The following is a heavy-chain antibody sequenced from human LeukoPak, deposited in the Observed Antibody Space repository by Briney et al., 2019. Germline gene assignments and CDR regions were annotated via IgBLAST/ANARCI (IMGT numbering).Heavy chain of an antibody. CDR1: GFIFDTHI. J-gene: IGHJ4*02. Sequence: PGGSLRLSCAASGFIFDTHIMHWVRQAPGKGLEWVAVLSSNGGNEDYADSVKGRFTISRDNSRSTLYLQMNSLRADDTAVYYCAREGRWDANRDYRWGQGTLVTVSS. CDR3: AREGRWDANRDYR. D-gene: IGHD4-11*01. V-gene: IGHV3-30*04. CDR2: LSSNGGNE.